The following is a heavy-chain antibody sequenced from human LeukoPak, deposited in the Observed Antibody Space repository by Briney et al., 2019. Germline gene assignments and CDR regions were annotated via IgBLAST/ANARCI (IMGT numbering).Heavy chain of an antibody. CDR2: IYYSGNT. V-gene: IGHV4-59*01. CDR1: GGSINSYY. J-gene: IGHJ4*02. Sequence: SETLSLTCTVSGGSINSYYWSWIRQPPGKGLEWIGCIYYSGNTNYNPSLKSRVTISVDTSKNQFSLKLSSVTAADTAMYYCARRSGRHYDSSLHYFDYWGPGTLVTVSS. D-gene: IGHD3-16*01. CDR3: ARRSGRHYDSSLHYFDY.